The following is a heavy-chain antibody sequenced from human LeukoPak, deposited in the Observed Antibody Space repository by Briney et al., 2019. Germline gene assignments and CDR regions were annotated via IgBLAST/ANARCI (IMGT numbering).Heavy chain of an antibody. V-gene: IGHV3-23*01. J-gene: IGHJ4*02. CDR2: ISGSGGST. D-gene: IGHD4/OR15-4a*01. CDR3: AKDGAFGGGYFDY. CDR1: GFTFGTYA. Sequence: GGSLRLSCAASGFTFGTYAMHWVRQAPGKGLEWVSAISGSGGSTYYADSVKGRFTISRDNSKNTLYLQMNSLRAEDTAVYYCAKDGAFGGGYFDYWGQGTLVTVSS.